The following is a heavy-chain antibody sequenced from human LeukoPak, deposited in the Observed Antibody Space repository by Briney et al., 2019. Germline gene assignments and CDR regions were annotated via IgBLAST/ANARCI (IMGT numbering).Heavy chain of an antibody. J-gene: IGHJ4*02. CDR2: INPNSGGT. V-gene: IGHV1-2*02. D-gene: IGHD5-18*01. CDR1: GYTFTGYY. CDR3: ARVGGYRYEGFDY. Sequence: ASVKVSCKASGYTFTGYYMHWVRQAPGQGLEWMGWINPNSGGTNYAQKFQGRVTMTRDTSTSTVSMELSSLRSEDTAVYYCARVGGYRYEGFDYWGQGTLVTVSS.